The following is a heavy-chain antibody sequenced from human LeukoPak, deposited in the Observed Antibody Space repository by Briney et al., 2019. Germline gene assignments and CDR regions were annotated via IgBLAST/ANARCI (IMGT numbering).Heavy chain of an antibody. CDR3: ARNYGYVRPGYWYFDL. Sequence: SETLSLTCAVSGYSISSGYYWGWIRQPPGKGLEWIGSIYHSGSSYYNPSLKSRVTISVDTSKNQLSLKLSSVTAADTAVYYCARNYGYVRPGYWYFDLWGRGTLVTVSS. V-gene: IGHV4-38-2*01. D-gene: IGHD3-16*01. J-gene: IGHJ2*01. CDR2: IYHSGSS. CDR1: GYSISSGYY.